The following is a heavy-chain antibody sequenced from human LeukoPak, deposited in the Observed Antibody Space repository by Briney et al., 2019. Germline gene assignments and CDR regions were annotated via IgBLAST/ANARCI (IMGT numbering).Heavy chain of an antibody. CDR1: GYTFTSYG. Sequence: GASVKVSCKASGYTFTSYGISWVRQAPGQGLEWMGWISAYNGNTNYAQKLQGRVTMTTDTSTSTAYMELRSLRSDDTAVYYCARVREDYDSSGYYLVFDYWAQGTLVTVSS. V-gene: IGHV1-18*01. CDR2: ISAYNGNT. J-gene: IGHJ4*02. D-gene: IGHD3-22*01. CDR3: ARVREDYDSSGYYLVFDY.